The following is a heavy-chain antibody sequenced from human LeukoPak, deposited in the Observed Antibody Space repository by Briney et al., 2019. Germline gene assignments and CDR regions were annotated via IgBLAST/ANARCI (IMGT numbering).Heavy chain of an antibody. CDR1: GFTFSTYS. J-gene: IGHJ4*02. Sequence: GGSLRLSCAASGFTFSTYSMSWVRQAPGKGLEWDSSITSGSSFIYFADSVEGRFTICRDNAKNSLYLQMNSLGAEDTAVYYCAGGGQGYYGSSATYLDNWGQGTLVTVSS. D-gene: IGHD3-22*01. V-gene: IGHV3-21*01. CDR2: ITSGSSFI. CDR3: AGGGQGYYGSSATYLDN.